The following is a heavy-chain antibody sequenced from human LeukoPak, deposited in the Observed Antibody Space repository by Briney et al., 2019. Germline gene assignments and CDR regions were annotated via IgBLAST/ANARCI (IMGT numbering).Heavy chain of an antibody. CDR2: IKQDGSEK. J-gene: IGHJ4*02. Sequence: GGSLRLSCAASGFTFSSYWMSWVRQTPGKGLEWVANIKQDGSEKYYVDSVKGRFTISRDNAKDSLYLQMNSLRAEDTAVYYCARDLTNLDILTGYYSYYFDYWGQGTLVTVSS. D-gene: IGHD3-9*01. CDR3: ARDLTNLDILTGYYSYYFDY. V-gene: IGHV3-7*03. CDR1: GFTFSSYW.